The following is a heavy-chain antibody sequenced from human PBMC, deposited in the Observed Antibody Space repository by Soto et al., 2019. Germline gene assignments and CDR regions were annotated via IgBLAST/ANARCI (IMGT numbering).Heavy chain of an antibody. CDR2: ISDSSSTI. CDR1: GFTFNSHT. Sequence: EVQLVESGGGLVQPGGSLRLSCAASGFTFNSHTMNWVRQAPGKGLEWLSYISDSSSTIYYADSVKGRFTISRDNAKNSLQLQMHSLRAADTAGYYCPRELAYWGQGPLVTVSA. J-gene: IGHJ4*02. V-gene: IGHV3-48*04. CDR3: PRELAY.